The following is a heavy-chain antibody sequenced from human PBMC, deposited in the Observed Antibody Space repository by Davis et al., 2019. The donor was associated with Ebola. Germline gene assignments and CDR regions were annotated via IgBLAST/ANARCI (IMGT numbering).Heavy chain of an antibody. CDR3: ARTVRYYYYYGRDV. CDR1: GFTFSSYA. CDR2: ISYDGSNK. J-gene: IGHJ6*02. Sequence: GESLKISCAASGFTFSSYAMHWVRQAPGKGLEWVAVISYDGSNKYYADSVKGRFTISRDNSKNTLYLQMNSLRAEDTAVYYCARTVRYYYYYGRDVWGQGTTVTVSS. D-gene: IGHD3-9*01. V-gene: IGHV3-30-3*01.